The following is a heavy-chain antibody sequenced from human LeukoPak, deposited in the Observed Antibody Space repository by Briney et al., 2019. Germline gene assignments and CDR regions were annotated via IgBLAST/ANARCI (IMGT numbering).Heavy chain of an antibody. CDR3: AKEEDRWEWFDP. CDR2: IDSGGRA. J-gene: IGHJ5*02. D-gene: IGHD1-26*01. Sequence: GGSLRLSCAASGFTVTSNDMSWVRQAPGKGLEWVSVIDSGGRAYYTDSVKGRFTISGDNSKNTLYLQMNNLRAEDTAVYYCAKEEDRWEWFDPRGQGTLVTVSS. V-gene: IGHV3-66*01. CDR1: GFTVTSND.